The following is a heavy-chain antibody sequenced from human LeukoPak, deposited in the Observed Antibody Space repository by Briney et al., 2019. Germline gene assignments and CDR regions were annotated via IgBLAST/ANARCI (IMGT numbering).Heavy chain of an antibody. V-gene: IGHV5-51*01. CDR3: ARHTRDFVDY. D-gene: IGHD3-3*01. Sequence: GESLKISCKGSGYSFTSYWIGCVRRMPGKGLEWMGIIYPGDSDTRYSPSFQGQVTISADKSISTAYLQWSSLKASDTAIYYCARHTRDFVDYWGQGTLVTVSS. CDR2: IYPGDSDT. J-gene: IGHJ4*02. CDR1: GYSFTSYW.